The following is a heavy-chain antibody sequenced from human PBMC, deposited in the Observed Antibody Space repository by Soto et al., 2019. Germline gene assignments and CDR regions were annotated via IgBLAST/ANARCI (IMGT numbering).Heavy chain of an antibody. CDR1: GGSISNYY. CDR2: IYYSGST. D-gene: IGHD4-17*01. Sequence: SETLSLTCTVSGGSISNYYWSWIRHPPGKKLEWIGYIYYSGSTNYNPSLKSRDTISVDTSKNQFSLKLYSVTTADTAMYYCARLPWADYGGIFDPWGQGTLVTVSS. J-gene: IGHJ5*02. CDR3: ARLPWADYGGIFDP. V-gene: IGHV4-59*01.